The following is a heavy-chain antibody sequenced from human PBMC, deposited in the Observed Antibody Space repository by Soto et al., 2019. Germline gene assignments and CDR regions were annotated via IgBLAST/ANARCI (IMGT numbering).Heavy chain of an antibody. CDR2: ISDTGSSH. Sequence: GGSLRLSCVGSGFTFSSYGMHWVRQAPGKGLECVAVISDTGSSHYYAASVEGRFTISRENSKNTLSLHMDRLRVEDTAVYYCAKDRGGDCPDNSCYFGADYWGQGTPVTGS. CDR1: GFTFSSYG. CDR3: AKDRGGDCPDNSCYFGADY. J-gene: IGHJ4*02. D-gene: IGHD2-2*01. V-gene: IGHV3-30*18.